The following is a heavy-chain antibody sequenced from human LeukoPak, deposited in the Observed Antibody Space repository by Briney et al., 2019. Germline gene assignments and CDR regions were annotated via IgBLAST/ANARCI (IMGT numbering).Heavy chain of an antibody. CDR2: VYWNNDK. V-gene: IGHV2-5*01. D-gene: IGHD3-16*01. CDR1: GFSLTTNEVG. J-gene: IGHJ4*02. CDR3: AHLNTYLHYSFDS. Sequence: SGPTLVKPTQTLTLTCTFSGFSLTTNEVGVGWIRQPPGKALEWLAHVYWNNDKKYSPSLMSRLTITKDSSKNQVVLTMTNMDPVDTATYYCAHLNTYLHYSFDSWGQGTLVTVSS.